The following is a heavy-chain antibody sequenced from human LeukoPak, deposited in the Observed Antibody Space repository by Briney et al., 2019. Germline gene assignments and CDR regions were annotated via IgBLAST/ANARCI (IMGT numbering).Heavy chain of an antibody. CDR3: AKDMAGYYYDSSGSSYYFDY. D-gene: IGHD3-22*01. CDR2: ISWNSGSI. Sequence: GGSLRLSCAASGFTFDDYAMHWVRQAPGKGLEWVSGISWNSGSIGYADSVKGRFTISRDNAKNSLYLQMNSLRAEDTALYYCAKDMAGYYYDSSGSSYYFDYWGQGTLVTVSS. V-gene: IGHV3-9*01. CDR1: GFTFDDYA. J-gene: IGHJ4*02.